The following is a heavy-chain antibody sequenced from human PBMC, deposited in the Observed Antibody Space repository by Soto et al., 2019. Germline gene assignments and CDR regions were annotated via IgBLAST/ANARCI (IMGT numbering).Heavy chain of an antibody. D-gene: IGHD3-10*01. CDR1: GYTFTSYA. J-gene: IGHJ5*02. Sequence: GASVKVSCKASGYTFTSYAMHWVRQAPGQRLEWMGWINAGNGNTKYSQKFQGRVTITRDTSASTAYMELSSLRSEDTAVYYCARDRGSGNGDEWFDPWGQGTLVTVSS. CDR2: INAGNGNT. CDR3: ARDRGSGNGDEWFDP. V-gene: IGHV1-3*01.